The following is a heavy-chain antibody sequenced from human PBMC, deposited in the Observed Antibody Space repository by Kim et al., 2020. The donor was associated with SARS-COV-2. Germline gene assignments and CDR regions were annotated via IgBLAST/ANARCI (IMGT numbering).Heavy chain of an antibody. J-gene: IGHJ6*02. Sequence: ASFTFSCPSSGSTFTGYYMHWVRQAPGQGLEWMGRINPNSGGTNYAQKFQGRVTMTRDTSISTAYMELSRLRSDDTAVYYCARDHPHDYSYYYYGMDVWGQGTTVTVSS. CDR2: INPNSGGT. CDR3: ARDHPHDYSYYYYGMDV. CDR1: GSTFTGYY. D-gene: IGHD4-4*01. V-gene: IGHV1-2*06.